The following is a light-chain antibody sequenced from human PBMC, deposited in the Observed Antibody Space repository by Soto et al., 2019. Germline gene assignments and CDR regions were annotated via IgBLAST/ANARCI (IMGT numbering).Light chain of an antibody. CDR1: SGSIATNY. Sequence: NFMLTQPHSVSESPGKTVSISCTGSSGSIATNYVQWYQQRPGSAPTTVICEDNQRPSGVPDRFSGSIDSSSNSASLTISGLQTADEADYSCQSYDSNNNVFGSGTQLTVI. V-gene: IGLV6-57*02. CDR3: QSYDSNNNV. CDR2: EDN. J-gene: IGLJ6*01.